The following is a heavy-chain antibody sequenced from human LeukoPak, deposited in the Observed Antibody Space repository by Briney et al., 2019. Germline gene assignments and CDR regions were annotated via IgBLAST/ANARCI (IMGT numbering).Heavy chain of an antibody. V-gene: IGHV3-7*03. Sequence: PGGSLRLSCAASGFTFSRFWMTWVRQAPGKGLEWVANIKEDGSDKYYVDSVKGRFTVSRDNAKNSLYLQMNSLRAEDTAVYYCAKGYSYGRYYFDYWGQGTLVTVSS. CDR2: IKEDGSDK. D-gene: IGHD5-18*01. CDR3: AKGYSYGRYYFDY. CDR1: GFTFSRFW. J-gene: IGHJ4*02.